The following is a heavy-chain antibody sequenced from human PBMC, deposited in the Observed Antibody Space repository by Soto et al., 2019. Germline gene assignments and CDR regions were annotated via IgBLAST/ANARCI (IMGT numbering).Heavy chain of an antibody. CDR1: GGTFNSYA. CDR3: ARVLSTPYGSGWRSLYWYFDL. D-gene: IGHD6-19*01. V-gene: IGHV1-69*06. CDR2: IIPTVRST. Sequence: QVQLVQSGAEVKKPGSSVKVSCKASGGTFNSYALTWVRQAPGHGLEWMGGIIPTVRSTNYAQKVQGRVKITANRSTGIAYMDLSRRRSDDPAVYYCARVLSTPYGSGWRSLYWYFDLWGRGPLVTCSS. J-gene: IGHJ2*01.